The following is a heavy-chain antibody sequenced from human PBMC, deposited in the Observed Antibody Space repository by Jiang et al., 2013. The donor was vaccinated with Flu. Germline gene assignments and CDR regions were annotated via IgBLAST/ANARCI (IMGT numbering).Heavy chain of an antibody. CDR3: ARHPIGKGCWSWLFCVDGMDV. V-gene: IGHV4-39*01. D-gene: IGHD3-22*01. CDR2: IYYSGRT. Sequence: GSGLVKPSETLSLTCTVSGGSITSISYYWGWIRQPPGKGLEWIGSIYYSGRTYYNPSLKSRVTISVDTSKNQFSLKLSSVTAADTAVYYCARHPIGKGCWSWLFCVDGMDVVGPRDHGHRL. CDR1: GGSITSISYY. J-gene: IGHJ6*02.